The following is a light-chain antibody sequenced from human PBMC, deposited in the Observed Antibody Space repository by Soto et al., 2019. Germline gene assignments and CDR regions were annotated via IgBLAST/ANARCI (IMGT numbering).Light chain of an antibody. CDR2: DVN. Sequence: QSALTQPPSASGCPGQSVTISCTGTSSDVGRYNFVSWYQHHPGKAPKLLIYDVNKRPSGVPDRFSGSKSGNTASLTVSGLQAEDEADYYCDSYAGSNNHVFGTGTKVTVL. CDR1: SSDVGRYNF. CDR3: DSYAGSNNHV. V-gene: IGLV2-8*01. J-gene: IGLJ1*01.